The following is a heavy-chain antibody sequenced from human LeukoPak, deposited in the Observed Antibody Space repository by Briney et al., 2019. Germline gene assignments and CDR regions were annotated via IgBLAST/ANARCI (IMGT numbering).Heavy chain of an antibody. Sequence: SETLSLTCTVSGVSVSSGSYYWSWIRQPPGKGLEWIGYIYYSGSTNYNPSLKSRVTISIDTSKNQFSLKLSSVTAADTAVYYCARDRVRGSSNPYFDYWGQGTLVTVSS. CDR3: ARDRVRGSSNPYFDY. CDR1: GVSVSSGSYY. CDR2: IYYSGST. D-gene: IGHD1-26*01. V-gene: IGHV4-61*01. J-gene: IGHJ4*02.